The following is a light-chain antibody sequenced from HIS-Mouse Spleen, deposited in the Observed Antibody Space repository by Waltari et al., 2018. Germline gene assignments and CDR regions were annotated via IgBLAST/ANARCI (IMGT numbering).Light chain of an antibody. V-gene: IGLV3-10*01. CDR2: EDS. CDR1: ALPKKY. J-gene: IGLJ2*01. Sequence: SYELTQPPSVSVSPGQTARITCSGYALPKKYAYLHQQKPGQAPVLVIYEDSKRPSGIPERFSGSSSGTMATLTISGAQVEDEADYYCYSTDSSGNHRVFGGGTKLTVL. CDR3: YSTDSSGNHRV.